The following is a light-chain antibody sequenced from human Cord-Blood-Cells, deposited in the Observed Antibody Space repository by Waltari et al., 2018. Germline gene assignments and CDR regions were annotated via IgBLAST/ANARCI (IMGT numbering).Light chain of an antibody. CDR1: QSVSSN. CDR3: QQYNNWPPPTRKYT. Sequence: DIVMTQSPATLSVSPGERAPLSCRASQSVSSNLAWYQQKPGQAPRLLIYGASTRATGIPARFSGSGSGTEFTLTISSLQSEDCAVYYCQQYNNWPPPTRKYTFGQGTKLEIK. J-gene: IGKJ2*01. V-gene: IGKV3-15*01. CDR2: GAS.